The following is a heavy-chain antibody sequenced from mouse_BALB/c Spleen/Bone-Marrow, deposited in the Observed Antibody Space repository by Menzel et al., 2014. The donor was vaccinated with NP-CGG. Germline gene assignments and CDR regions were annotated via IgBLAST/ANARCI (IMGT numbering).Heavy chain of an antibody. D-gene: IGHD2-14*01. CDR3: ARAAYRYDVTWFAY. CDR2: IWAGGST. J-gene: IGHJ3*01. V-gene: IGHV2-9*02. CDR1: GFSLTSYG. Sequence: QVQLQQSGPGLVAPSQSLSIPCTVSGFSLTSYGVHWVRQPPGKGLEWLGVIWAGGSTNYNSALMSRLSISKDNSKSXVFLKMNSLQTDDTAMYYCARAAYRYDVTWFAYWGQGTLVTVSA.